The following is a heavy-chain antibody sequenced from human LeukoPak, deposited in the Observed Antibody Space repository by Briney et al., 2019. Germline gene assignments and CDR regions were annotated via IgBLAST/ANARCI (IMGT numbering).Heavy chain of an antibody. V-gene: IGHV3-23*01. Sequence: PGRSLSLSCVATGFTSSSYAMSWVRQAPGKGLEWVSCISGSGGSTWYADSVKGRFTISRDNSKNTLYLQMKSLRAEDTAIYYCARDGNYYVSGTSNWFDPWGKGTLVNVSS. J-gene: IGHJ5*02. CDR2: ISGSGGST. CDR1: GFTSSSYA. CDR3: ARDGNYYVSGTSNWFDP. D-gene: IGHD3-10*01.